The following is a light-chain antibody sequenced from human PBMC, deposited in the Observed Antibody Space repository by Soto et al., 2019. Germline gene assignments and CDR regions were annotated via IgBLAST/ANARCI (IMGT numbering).Light chain of an antibody. J-gene: IGLJ1*01. Sequence: QLVLTQPASVSGSPGQSITISCTGTSTDVGGYNYVSWYQQHPGKAPKLMIYDVSNRPSGVSNRFSGSKSGNTASLTISGLQAEDEADYYCNSYSGSNTPYVFGTGTKVTVL. CDR1: STDVGGYNY. V-gene: IGLV2-14*03. CDR3: NSYSGSNTPYV. CDR2: DVS.